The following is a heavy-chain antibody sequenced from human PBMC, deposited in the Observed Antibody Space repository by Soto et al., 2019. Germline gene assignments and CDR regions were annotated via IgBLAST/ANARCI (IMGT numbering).Heavy chain of an antibody. D-gene: IGHD3-3*01. J-gene: IGHJ3*02. CDR2: IYYSGST. CDR1: GGSISSSSYY. V-gene: IGHV4-39*01. CDR3: ARHTIGREYDFWSVPDNDAFDI. Sequence: SETLSLTCTVSGGSISSSSYYWGWIRQPPGKGLEWIGSIYYSGSTYYNPSLKSRVTISVDTSKNQFSLKLSSVTAADTAVYYCARHTIGREYDFWSVPDNDAFDIWGQGTMVTVSS.